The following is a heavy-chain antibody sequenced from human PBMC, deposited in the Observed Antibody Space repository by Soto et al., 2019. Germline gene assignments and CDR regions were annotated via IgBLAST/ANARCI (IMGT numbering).Heavy chain of an antibody. Sequence: ASVEVSCKXSGYTFINYGISWVRQAPGQGLEWLGWINTYSDRTNYAQEFQGRVSMTTEKSTSTVYMELRSLRSGDTALYYCARDYTGRGYFDHWGQGSLVTVSS. CDR3: ARDYTGRGYFDH. J-gene: IGHJ4*02. V-gene: IGHV1-18*04. D-gene: IGHD2-8*02. CDR2: INTYSDRT. CDR1: GYTFINYG.